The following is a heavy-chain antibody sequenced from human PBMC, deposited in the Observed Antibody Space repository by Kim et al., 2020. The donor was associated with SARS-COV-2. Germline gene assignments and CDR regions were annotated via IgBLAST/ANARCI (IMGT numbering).Heavy chain of an antibody. D-gene: IGHD3-10*01. J-gene: IGHJ5*02. Sequence: GGSLRLSCAASGFTFSSYGMHWVRQAPGKGLEWVAVISYDGSNKYYADSVKGRFTSSRDNSKNTLYLQMNSLRAEDTAVYYCAKDGGILWFGEFNNWFDPWGQGTLVTVSS. CDR2: ISYDGSNK. CDR1: GFTFSSYG. CDR3: AKDGGILWFGEFNNWFDP. V-gene: IGHV3-30*18.